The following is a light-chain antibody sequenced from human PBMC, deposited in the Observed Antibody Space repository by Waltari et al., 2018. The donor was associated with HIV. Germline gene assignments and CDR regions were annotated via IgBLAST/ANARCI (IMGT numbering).Light chain of an antibody. V-gene: IGLV2-23*02. J-gene: IGLJ1*01. CDR1: SSNVGSDDL. Sequence: QSALTQPASVSGYPGQSITISCTGTSSNVGSDDLVYWYQQHPGEAPKLIIYEVTKRPSGVSNRFSGSKSGNTASLTISGLQAEDEADYYCCSCPRSGIRYVFGTGTKVTVL. CDR3: CSCPRSGIRYV. CDR2: EVT.